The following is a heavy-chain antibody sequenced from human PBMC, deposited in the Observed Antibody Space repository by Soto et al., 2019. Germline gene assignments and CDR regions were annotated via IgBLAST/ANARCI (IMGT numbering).Heavy chain of an antibody. V-gene: IGHV4-31*03. CDR1: GGSITSGGYC. D-gene: IGHD3-10*01. Sequence: QVQLQESGPGLVKPSQTLSLTYTVSGGSITSGGYCWTWIRQHPVKGLEWMGHIYYSGSSSYNPSLKSRLTISIDTSKNQFSLKLTSVTAADMAVYYCARDGDYFGSGSPPLLSKWGQGTLVTVSS. CDR2: IYYSGSS. CDR3: ARDGDYFGSGSPPLLSK. J-gene: IGHJ4*02.